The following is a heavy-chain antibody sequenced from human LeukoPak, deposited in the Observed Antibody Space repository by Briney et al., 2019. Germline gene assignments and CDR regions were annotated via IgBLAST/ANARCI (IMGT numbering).Heavy chain of an antibody. Sequence: SETLSLTCAVSDYSISSGYYWGWVRRPPGKGLEWIGTIFHSGSTNYNPSLRSRVTISVDTSKNQFSLRLSSLTAADTAVYYCARQYSRSWSHFDSWGQGTLVTVSS. CDR1: DYSISSGYY. V-gene: IGHV4-38-2*01. CDR2: IFHSGST. CDR3: ARQYSRSWSHFDS. J-gene: IGHJ4*02. D-gene: IGHD6-13*01.